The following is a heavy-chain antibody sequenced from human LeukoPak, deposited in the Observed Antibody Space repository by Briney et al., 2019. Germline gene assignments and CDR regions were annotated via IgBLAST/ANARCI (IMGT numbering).Heavy chain of an antibody. D-gene: IGHD3-10*01. CDR1: GGPISSYH. J-gene: IGHJ6*03. CDR2: IYYSGST. CDR3: ARGSDYYGSGSYSDGYFYYYMDV. Sequence: SETLSLTCTVSGGPISSYHWTWIRQPPGKGLEWIGYIYYSGSTTHNPSPKSRVTMSVDTSKNQFSLKLSSVTAADTAVYYCARGSDYYGSGSYSDGYFYYYMDVWGKGTTVTVSS. V-gene: IGHV4-59*01.